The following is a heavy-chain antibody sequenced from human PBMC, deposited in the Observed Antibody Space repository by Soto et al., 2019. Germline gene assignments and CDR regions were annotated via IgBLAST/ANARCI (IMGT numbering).Heavy chain of an antibody. V-gene: IGHV4-30-4*01. Sequence: QVQLQESGPGLVKPSQTLSLTCTVSGGSISSGDYYWCWIRQPPGKGLEWIGYIYYSGSTHYNRSLKRRVTISVDTSNIPFSPKLSSVTAADTAFYYCARERRYCISISCYDYDGMDVWGQGTTVTVSS. CDR1: GGSISSGDYY. D-gene: IGHD2-2*01. CDR2: IYYSGST. CDR3: ARERRYCISISCYDYDGMDV. J-gene: IGHJ6*02.